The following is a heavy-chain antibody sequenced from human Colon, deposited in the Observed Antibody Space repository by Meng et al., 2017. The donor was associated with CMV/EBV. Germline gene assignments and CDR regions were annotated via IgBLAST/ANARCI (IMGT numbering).Heavy chain of an antibody. V-gene: IGHV3-21*04. J-gene: IGHJ6*02. Sequence: GESLKISCAASGFTFSRYKMAWVRQAPGQGLEWVSSISTSSSYKHYGGSVKGRFTISRDNAQNSLYLHMNSLRAEDTAVYYCAREEWVTSTGGMDVWGQGTTVTVSS. CDR3: AREEWVTSTGGMDV. CDR1: GFTFSRYK. D-gene: IGHD1-26*01. CDR2: ISTSSSYK.